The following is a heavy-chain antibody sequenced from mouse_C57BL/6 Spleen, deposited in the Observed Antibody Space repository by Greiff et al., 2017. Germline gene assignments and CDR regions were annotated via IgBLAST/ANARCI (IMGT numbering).Heavy chain of an antibody. CDR3: ARGDYYGSLYYFDY. D-gene: IGHD1-1*01. CDR2: ISYDGSN. CDR1: GYSITSGYY. J-gene: IGHJ2*01. V-gene: IGHV3-6*01. Sequence: VQLKQSGPGLVKPSQSLSLTCSVTGYSITSGYYWNWIRQFPGNKLEWIGYISYDGSNNYNPSLKNRISITRDTSKNQFFLKLNSVTTEDTATYYCARGDYYGSLYYFDYWGQGTTLTVSS.